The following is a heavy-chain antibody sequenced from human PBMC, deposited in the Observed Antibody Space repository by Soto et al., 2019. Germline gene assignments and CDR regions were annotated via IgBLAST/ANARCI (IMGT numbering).Heavy chain of an antibody. CDR1: GFTFSSYG. Sequence: HPGGSLRLSCAASGFTFSSYGMHWVRQAPGKGLEWVAVISYDGSNKYYADSVKGRFTISRDNSKNTLYLQMNSLRAEDTAVYYCAKNGDPWAQRKYSSSYLSYWGQGTLVTAPQ. CDR2: ISYDGSNK. J-gene: IGHJ4*02. V-gene: IGHV3-30*18. D-gene: IGHD6-6*01. CDR3: AKNGDPWAQRKYSSSYLSY.